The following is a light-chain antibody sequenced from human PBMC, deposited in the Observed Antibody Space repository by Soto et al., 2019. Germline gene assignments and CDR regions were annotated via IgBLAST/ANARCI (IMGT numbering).Light chain of an antibody. CDR2: EVS. Sequence: QSALTQPPPASGSPGQSVTISCTGTSSDVGGYNYVSWYQQHPGKAPKLMIYEVSKRPSGVPDRFSGSKSGNTASLTVSGLQAEDEADYYCSSYAGSNWVFGGGTKLTVL. V-gene: IGLV2-8*01. CDR3: SSYAGSNWV. J-gene: IGLJ3*02. CDR1: SSDVGGYNY.